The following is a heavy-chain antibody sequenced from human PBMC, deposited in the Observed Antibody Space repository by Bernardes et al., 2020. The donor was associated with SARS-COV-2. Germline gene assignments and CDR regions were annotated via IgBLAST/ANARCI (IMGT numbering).Heavy chain of an antibody. J-gene: IGHJ4*02. Sequence: GGSLRLSCAASGFTLSSYWMHWVRQAPGKGLVWVSRINIDGSKINHADSVKGRFSISRDTAKNTLYLQMNSLRAEDTAVYHCVRDLVANKDYWGQGTLVTVSS. V-gene: IGHV3-74*01. CDR1: GFTLSSYW. CDR3: VRDLVANKDY. CDR2: INIDGSKI. D-gene: IGHD2-2*01.